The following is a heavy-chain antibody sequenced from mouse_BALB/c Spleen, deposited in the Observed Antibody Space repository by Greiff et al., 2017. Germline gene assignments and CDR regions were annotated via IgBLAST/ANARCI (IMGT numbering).Heavy chain of an antibody. D-gene: IGHD4-1*01. CDR3: ARGGTGTQGPFAY. CDR2: ILPGSGST. V-gene: IGHV1-9*01. J-gene: IGHJ3*01. Sequence: QVQLKQSGAELMKPGASVKISCKATGYTFSSYWIEWVKQRPGHGLEWIGEILPGSGSTNYNEKFKGKATFTADTSSNTAYMQLSSLTSEDSAVYYCARGGTGTQGPFAYWGQGTLVTVSA. CDR1: GYTFSSYW.